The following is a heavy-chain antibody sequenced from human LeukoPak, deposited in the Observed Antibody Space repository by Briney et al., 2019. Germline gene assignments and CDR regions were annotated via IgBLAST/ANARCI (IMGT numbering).Heavy chain of an antibody. D-gene: IGHD2-15*01. CDR3: ASHVPLAPQNLVVVDAILGDFDY. J-gene: IGHJ4*02. CDR1: GGSISSSSYY. V-gene: IGHV4-39*01. CDR2: IYDSGST. Sequence: SETLSLTCTVSGGSISSSSYYWGWIRQPPGKGLEWIGRIYDSGSTYYNPSLKSRVTISVDTSKNQFSLKLSSVTAADTAVYYCASHVPLAPQNLVVVDAILGDFDYWGQGTLVTVSS.